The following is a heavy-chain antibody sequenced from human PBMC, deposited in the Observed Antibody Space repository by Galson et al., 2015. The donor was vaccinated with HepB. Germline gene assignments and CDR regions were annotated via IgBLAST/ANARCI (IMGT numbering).Heavy chain of an antibody. V-gene: IGHV3-11*01. J-gene: IGHJ4*02. CDR3: ARTSPPYGDQGVRFDY. CDR2: ISSSGSTI. CDR1: GFTFSDYY. D-gene: IGHD4-17*01. Sequence: SLRLSCAASGFTFSDYYMSWIRQAPGKGLEWVSYISSSGSTIYYADSVKGRFTISRDNAKNSLYLQMNSLRAEDTAVYYCARTSPPYGDQGVRFDYWGQGTLVTVSS.